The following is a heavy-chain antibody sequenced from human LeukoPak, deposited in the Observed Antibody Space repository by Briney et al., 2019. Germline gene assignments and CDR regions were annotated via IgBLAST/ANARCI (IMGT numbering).Heavy chain of an antibody. Sequence: SETLSLTCTVSGGSISSVDYYWSWIRQPPGKGLEWIAYMYYSGSTYYNPSLKGRVTMSADTSKNQFSLKLSSVTAADTAVYYCARPYYYDSRIDPWGQGILVTVSS. V-gene: IGHV4-30-4*01. CDR3: ARPYYYDSRIDP. J-gene: IGHJ5*02. D-gene: IGHD3-22*01. CDR2: MYYSGST. CDR1: GGSISSVDYY.